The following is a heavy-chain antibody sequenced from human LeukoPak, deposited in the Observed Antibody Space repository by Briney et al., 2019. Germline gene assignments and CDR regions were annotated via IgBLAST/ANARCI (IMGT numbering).Heavy chain of an antibody. D-gene: IGHD3-22*01. Sequence: GGSLRLSCAASGFTFSNAWMSWVRQAPGKGLEWVGRIKSKTDGGTTDYAAPVKGRFTISRDDSKNTLYLQMSSLKTEDTAVYYCTTGSVTAYYYDSSGYYYFDYWGQGTLVTVSS. CDR3: TTGSVTAYYYDSSGYYYFDY. CDR2: IKSKTDGGTT. V-gene: IGHV3-15*01. CDR1: GFTFSNAW. J-gene: IGHJ4*02.